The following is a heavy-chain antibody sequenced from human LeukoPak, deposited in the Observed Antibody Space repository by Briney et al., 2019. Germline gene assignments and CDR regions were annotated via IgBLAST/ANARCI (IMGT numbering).Heavy chain of an antibody. J-gene: IGHJ6*03. CDR3: ARATRGGYDFYYYYYMDV. CDR1: GDSVSSNSAA. Sequence: SQTLSLTCAISGDSVSSNSAAWNWIRQSPLRGLEWLGRTYYRSKWYNDYAVSVKSRITINPDTSKNQFSLQLNSVTPEDTAVYYCARATRGGYDFYYYYYMDVWGKGTTVTVSS. V-gene: IGHV6-1*01. D-gene: IGHD5-12*01. CDR2: TYYRSKWYN.